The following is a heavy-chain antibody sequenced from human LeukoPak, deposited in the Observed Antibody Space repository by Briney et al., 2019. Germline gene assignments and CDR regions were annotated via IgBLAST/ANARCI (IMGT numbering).Heavy chain of an antibody. CDR1: GFTFSSYA. CDR3: ARLLSYGSGSHSFDY. D-gene: IGHD3-10*01. Sequence: GSLRLSCAASGFTFSSYAMRWVRQPPGKGLEWIGEINHSGSTNYNPSLKSRVTISVDTSKNQFSLKLSSVTAADTAVYYCARLLSYGSGSHSFDYWGQGTLVTVSS. J-gene: IGHJ4*02. CDR2: INHSGST. V-gene: IGHV4-34*01.